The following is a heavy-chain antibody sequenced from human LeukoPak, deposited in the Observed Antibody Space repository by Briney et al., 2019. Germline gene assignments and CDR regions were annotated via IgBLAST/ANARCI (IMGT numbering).Heavy chain of an antibody. CDR1: GGTFSSYA. CDR2: IIPIFGTA. J-gene: IGHJ4*02. CDR3: ARAGVRGVIRGYYFDY. V-gene: IGHV1-69*01. Sequence: GSSVKVSCKASGGTFSSYAISWVRQAPGQGLEWMGGIIPIFGTAKYAQKFQGRVTITADESTSTAYMELSSLRSEDTAVYYCARAGVRGVIRGYYFDYWGQGTLVTVSS. D-gene: IGHD3-10*01.